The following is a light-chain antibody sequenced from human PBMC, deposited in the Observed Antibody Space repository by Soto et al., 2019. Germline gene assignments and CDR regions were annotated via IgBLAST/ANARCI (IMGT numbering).Light chain of an antibody. CDR3: SSYAGRYTFI. V-gene: IGLV2-11*01. CDR2: HVI. CDR1: SSDVGGYNF. J-gene: IGLJ2*01. Sequence: QSALTQPRSVSGSPGQSVTISCTGTSSDVGGYNFVSWYQQHPGKVPRLLIYHVIQRPSGVPNRFSGSRSGNTAYLTISGPEADDDADYYCSSYAGRYTFIFGGGTKLTVL.